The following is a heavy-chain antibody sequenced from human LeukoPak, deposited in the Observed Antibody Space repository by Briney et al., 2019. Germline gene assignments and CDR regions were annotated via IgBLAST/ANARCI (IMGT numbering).Heavy chain of an antibody. CDR3: ARDPTSSSPRYFQH. V-gene: IGHV3-20*04. CDR1: GFTFDDYG. CDR2: INWNGGST. J-gene: IGHJ1*01. D-gene: IGHD6-6*01. Sequence: GGSLRLSCAASGFTFDDYGMSWLRQAPGKELEWVSGINWNGGSTGYADSVKGRFTISRDNATNSLYLQMNSLRAEDKALYYCARDPTSSSPRYFQHWGQGTLVTVSS.